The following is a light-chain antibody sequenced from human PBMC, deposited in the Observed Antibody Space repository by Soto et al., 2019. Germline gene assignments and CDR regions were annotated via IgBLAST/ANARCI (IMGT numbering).Light chain of an antibody. CDR3: QQSYRTPHT. Sequence: DIQMTQSPSSLSASVGVRVTITCRASQGVSSDLLWYQQRQGRAPKLLIYASSNLLSGVPSRFSGSGSGTNFTLPISSLQPEDFAPYYCQQSYRTPHTFGQGTKLETK. CDR2: ASS. J-gene: IGKJ2*01. CDR1: QGVSSD. V-gene: IGKV1-39*01.